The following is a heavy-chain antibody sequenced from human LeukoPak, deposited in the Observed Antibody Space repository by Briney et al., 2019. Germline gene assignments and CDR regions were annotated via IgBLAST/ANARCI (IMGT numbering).Heavy chain of an antibody. D-gene: IGHD6-19*01. V-gene: IGHV1-69*13. Sequence: SVKVSCKASGGTFNKDAIGWLGQAPGQGFEWMGEIIPLLDTINYAQRFQGRVTITADEPTSTVYMELSNLRSEDTAVYFCARGKWLVPFDYWGQGTLVTVSS. J-gene: IGHJ4*02. CDR2: IIPLLDTI. CDR3: ARGKWLVPFDY. CDR1: GGTFNKDA.